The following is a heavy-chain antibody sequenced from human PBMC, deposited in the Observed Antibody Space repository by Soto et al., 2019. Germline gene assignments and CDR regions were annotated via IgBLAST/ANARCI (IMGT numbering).Heavy chain of an antibody. CDR3: ARAVLPQSRGNTAMAREARGYYFDY. Sequence: SETLSLTCAVSGGSISSGGYSWSWIRQPPGKGLEWIGYIYHSGSTYYNPSLKSRVTISVDRSKNQFSLKLSSVTAADTAVYYCARAVLPQSRGNTAMAREARGYYFDYWGQGTLVTVSS. V-gene: IGHV4-30-2*01. J-gene: IGHJ4*02. CDR1: GGSISSGGYS. CDR2: IYHSGST. D-gene: IGHD5-18*01.